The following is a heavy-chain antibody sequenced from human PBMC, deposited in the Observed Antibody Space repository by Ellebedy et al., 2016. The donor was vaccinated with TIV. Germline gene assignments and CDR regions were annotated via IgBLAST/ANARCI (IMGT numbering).Heavy chain of an antibody. J-gene: IGHJ4*02. CDR3: ARCSGGSCPLGY. V-gene: IGHV1-46*01. Sequence: AASVKVSCKASGYTFTSYYMHWVRQAPGQGLEWMGIINPSGGSTSYAQKFQGRVTMTRNTSISTAYMELSSLRSEDTAVYYCARCSGGSCPLGYWGQGTLVTVSS. D-gene: IGHD2-15*01. CDR1: GYTFTSYY. CDR2: INPSGGST.